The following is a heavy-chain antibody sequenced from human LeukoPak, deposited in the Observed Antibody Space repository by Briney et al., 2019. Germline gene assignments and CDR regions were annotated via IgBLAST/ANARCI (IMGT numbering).Heavy chain of an antibody. J-gene: IGHJ4*02. CDR1: GGSISSGGYY. CDR2: TYYSGST. Sequence: SETLSLTCTVSGGSISSGGYYWSWIRQHPGKGLEWIGYTYYSGSTYYNPSLKSRVTISVDTSKNQFSLKLSSVTAADTAVYYCAKGQYYDSSGQSSPLDYWGQGTLVTVSS. CDR3: AKGQYYDSSGQSSPLDY. D-gene: IGHD3-22*01. V-gene: IGHV4-31*03.